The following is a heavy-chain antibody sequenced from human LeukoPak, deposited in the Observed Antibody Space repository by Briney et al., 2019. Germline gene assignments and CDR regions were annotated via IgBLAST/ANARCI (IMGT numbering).Heavy chain of an antibody. J-gene: IGHJ6*03. D-gene: IGHD5-12*01. CDR3: ARSVATIDYYYYYYYMDV. CDR2: IYYSGST. V-gene: IGHV4-39*01. CDR1: GGSISSSSYY. Sequence: SETLSLTCTVSGGSISSSSYYWGWIRQPPGKGLEWIGSIYYSGSTYYNPSLKSRVTISVDTSKNQFSLKLSSVTAADTAVYYCARSVATIDYYYYYYYMDVWGKGTTVTISS.